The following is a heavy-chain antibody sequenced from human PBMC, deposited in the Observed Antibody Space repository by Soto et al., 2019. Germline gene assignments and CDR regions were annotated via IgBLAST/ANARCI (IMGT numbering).Heavy chain of an antibody. CDR1: GFTFSSYA. CDR2: ISGTGGST. D-gene: IGHD3-22*01. V-gene: IGHV3-23*01. Sequence: EVQLLQSGGGLVQPGGSLRLSCAASGFTFSSYAMSWVRQAPGKGLDWVSTISGTGGSTYYPDSVKGRFTISRDNSKNTVYLQMNSLRAEDAAVYYCAKEMTSGYYLFDYWGQGTLVTVSS. J-gene: IGHJ4*02. CDR3: AKEMTSGYYLFDY.